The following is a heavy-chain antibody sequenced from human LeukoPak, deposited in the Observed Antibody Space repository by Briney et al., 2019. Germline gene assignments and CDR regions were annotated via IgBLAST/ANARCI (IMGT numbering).Heavy chain of an antibody. CDR3: AKPLAGYSSAFDY. D-gene: IGHD5-18*01. CDR1: GFTFSNYG. J-gene: IGHJ4*02. Sequence: PGGSLRLSCAASGFTFSNYGVHWVRQAPGKGLEWVAFIRYDGSNKYYADSVKGRFTISRDNSKNTLYLQMDSLRAEDTALYYCAKPLAGYSSAFDYWGQGTLVTVSS. V-gene: IGHV3-30*02. CDR2: IRYDGSNK.